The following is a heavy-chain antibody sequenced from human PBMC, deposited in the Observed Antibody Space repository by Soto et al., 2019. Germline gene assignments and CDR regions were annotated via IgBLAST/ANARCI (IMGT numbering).Heavy chain of an antibody. CDR3: VTRWPSLLYTLDN. Sequence: EVQLLESGGGSVQPGGSLRLSCAASGFAFDSYAMNWVRQAPGKGLEWIATISASVTSQYYADSVKGRFTISRDNPKNILYLHMSSLRADDTDIYYCVTRWPSLLYTLDNWGQGTLVTVSS. CDR1: GFAFDSYA. J-gene: IGHJ4*02. D-gene: IGHD1-26*01. V-gene: IGHV3-23*01. CDR2: ISASVTSQ.